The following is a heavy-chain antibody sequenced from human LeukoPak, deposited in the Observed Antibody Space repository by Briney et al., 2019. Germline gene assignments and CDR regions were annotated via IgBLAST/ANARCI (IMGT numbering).Heavy chain of an antibody. Sequence: GGSLRLSCAASGFTFSDYYMSWIRQAPGKGLEWVSYITSSDSTIYYADSVKGRFTISRDNAKNSLYLQMNSLRAEDTAVYYCARDYYDSSGYYTQIDYWGQGTLVTVSS. CDR2: ITSSDSTI. V-gene: IGHV3-11*04. CDR1: GFTFSDYY. CDR3: ARDYYDSSGYYTQIDY. D-gene: IGHD3-22*01. J-gene: IGHJ4*02.